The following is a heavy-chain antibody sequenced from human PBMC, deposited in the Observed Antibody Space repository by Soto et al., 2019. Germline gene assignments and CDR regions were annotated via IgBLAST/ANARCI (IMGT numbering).Heavy chain of an antibody. Sequence: SVKVSCKASGGTFSSYAISWVRQAPGQGLEWMGGIIPIFGTANYAQKFQGRVTITADESTSIAYMELSSLRSEDTAVYYCARVAPVAGTFYFDYWGQGTLVTVSS. CDR3: ARVAPVAGTFYFDY. CDR2: IIPIFGTA. D-gene: IGHD6-19*01. J-gene: IGHJ4*02. V-gene: IGHV1-69*13. CDR1: GGTFSSYA.